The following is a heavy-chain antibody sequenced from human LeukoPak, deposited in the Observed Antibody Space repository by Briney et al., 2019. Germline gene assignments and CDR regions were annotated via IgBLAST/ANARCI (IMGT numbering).Heavy chain of an antibody. CDR2: ISSSGSTK. CDR3: ARAMGATDY. D-gene: IGHD1-26*01. CDR1: GFTFSSYE. V-gene: IGHV3-48*03. J-gene: IGHJ4*02. Sequence: GGSLRLSCAASGFTFSSYEMNWVRQAPGKGLEWVSYISSSGSTKYYADSVKGRFTISRDNAKNSLYLQMNSLRAEDTAVYYCARAMGATDYWGQGTLVTVSS.